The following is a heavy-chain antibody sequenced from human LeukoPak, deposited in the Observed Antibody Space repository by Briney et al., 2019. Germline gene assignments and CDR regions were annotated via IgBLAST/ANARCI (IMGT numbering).Heavy chain of an antibody. CDR2: INHSGST. CDR3: ARGWRYYGSGSPLDY. Sequence: SETLSLTCAVYGGSSSGYYWSWIRQPPGKGLEWIGEINHSGSTNYNPSLKSRVTISVGTSKNQFSLKLSSVTAADTAVYYCARGWRYYGSGSPLDYWGQGTLVTVSS. CDR1: GGSSSGYY. J-gene: IGHJ4*02. V-gene: IGHV4-34*01. D-gene: IGHD3-10*01.